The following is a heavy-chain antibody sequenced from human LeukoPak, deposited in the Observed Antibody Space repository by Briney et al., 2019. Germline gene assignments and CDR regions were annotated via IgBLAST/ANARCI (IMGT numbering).Heavy chain of an antibody. CDR2: IYYSGST. CDR3: ARDCSSTSCYDHDAFDI. Sequence: SETLSLTCTVSGGSISSGGYYWSWIRQHPGKGLEWIGYIYYSGSTYYNPFLKSRVTISVDTSKNQFSLKLSSVTAADTAVYYCARDCSSTSCYDHDAFDIWGQGTMVTVSS. J-gene: IGHJ3*02. D-gene: IGHD2-2*01. V-gene: IGHV4-31*03. CDR1: GGSISSGGYY.